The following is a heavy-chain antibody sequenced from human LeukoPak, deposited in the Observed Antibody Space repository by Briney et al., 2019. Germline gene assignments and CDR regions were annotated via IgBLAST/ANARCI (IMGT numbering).Heavy chain of an antibody. Sequence: PSETLSLTCAVYGGSFSGYYWSWIRQPPGKGLEWIGEINHSGSTNYNPSLKSRVTISVDTSKNQFSLKLSSVTAADTAVYYCARGLVYCSGGSCYSAGLWYWGQGTLVTVSS. D-gene: IGHD2-15*01. J-gene: IGHJ4*02. CDR2: INHSGST. CDR3: ARGLVYCSGGSCYSAGLWY. CDR1: GGSFSGYY. V-gene: IGHV4-34*01.